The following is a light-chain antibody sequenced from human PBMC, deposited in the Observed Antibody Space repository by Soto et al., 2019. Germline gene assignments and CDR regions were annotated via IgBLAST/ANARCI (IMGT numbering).Light chain of an antibody. CDR3: LQHNSSPQT. J-gene: IGKJ1*01. Sequence: DIQMTQSPSSLSASVGDRVTITCRASQGIRDALGWYQQKPGKAPKRLIYAASSLQSGVPSRFSGSGSGTEFTLIISSLQPEDFATYYCLQHNSSPQTFGQGTKVEIK. CDR2: AAS. V-gene: IGKV1-17*01. CDR1: QGIRDA.